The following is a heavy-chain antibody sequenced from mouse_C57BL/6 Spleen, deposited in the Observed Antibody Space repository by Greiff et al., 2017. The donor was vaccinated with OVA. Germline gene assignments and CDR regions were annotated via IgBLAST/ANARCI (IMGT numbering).Heavy chain of an antibody. D-gene: IGHD1-1*01. V-gene: IGHV1-64*01. Sequence: QVQLQQPGAELVKPGASVKLSCKASGYTFTSYWMHWVKQRPGQGLEWIGMIHPNSGSTNYNEKFKSKATLTVDKSSSTAYMQLSSLTSEDSAVYDCAPITTVVAYYFDYWGQGTTLTVSS. CDR2: IHPNSGST. J-gene: IGHJ2*01. CDR3: APITTVVAYYFDY. CDR1: GYTFTSYW.